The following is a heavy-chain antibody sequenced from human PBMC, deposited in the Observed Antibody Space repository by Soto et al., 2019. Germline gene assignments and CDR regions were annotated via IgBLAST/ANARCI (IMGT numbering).Heavy chain of an antibody. CDR1: GYSFTSYW. Sequence: PGESLKISCKGSGYSFTSYWIGWVRQMPXKGLGWMGIIYPGDSDTRYSPSFQGQVTISADKSISTAYLQWSSLKASDTAMYYCARGIYDSSSYYYVYNAFDVGGKGTMVTVS. J-gene: IGHJ3*01. CDR3: ARGIYDSSSYYYVYNAFDV. CDR2: IYPGDSDT. D-gene: IGHD3-22*01. V-gene: IGHV5-51*01.